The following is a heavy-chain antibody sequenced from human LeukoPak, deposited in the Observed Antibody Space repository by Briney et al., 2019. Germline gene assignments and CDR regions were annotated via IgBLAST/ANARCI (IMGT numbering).Heavy chain of an antibody. CDR2: ISGGGGDT. CDR3: GKTGRRDGDYFVY. J-gene: IGHJ4*02. V-gene: IGHV3-23*01. Sequence: GGSLRLSCAASGFTFSSYAMNWVRQAPGKGLEWVSTISGGGGDTHYADSVRGRFTISRANSKNTLFLQMNSLRAEDTAVYYCGKTGRRDGDYFVYWGQGAMVTAS. D-gene: IGHD4-17*01. CDR1: GFTFSSYA.